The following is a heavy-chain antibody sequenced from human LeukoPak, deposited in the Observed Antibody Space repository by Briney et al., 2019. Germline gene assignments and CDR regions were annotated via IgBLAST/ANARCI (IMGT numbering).Heavy chain of an antibody. CDR1: GFTFSSYW. CDR3: ARDDIAAAGTNYYYYYGMDV. J-gene: IGHJ6*02. CDR2: IKQDGSEK. Sequence: GGSLRLSCAASGFTFSSYWMSWVRQAPGKGLEWVANIKQDGSEKYCVDSVKGRFTISRGNAKNSLYLQMNSLRAEDTAVYYCARDDIAAAGTNYYYYYGMDVWGQGTTVTVSS. D-gene: IGHD6-13*01. V-gene: IGHV3-7*01.